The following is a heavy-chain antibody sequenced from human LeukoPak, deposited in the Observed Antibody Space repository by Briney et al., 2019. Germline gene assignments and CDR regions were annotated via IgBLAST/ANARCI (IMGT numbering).Heavy chain of an antibody. CDR3: ASTYYYDTSGYISDAFDI. Sequence: GESLKISCKSSADSFTSYWVGWVRQMPGKGLEWMGMIYPGDSDTRYSPSFHGQVTISADKSISTAYLQWRSLKASDTATYYCASTYYYDTSGYISDAFDIWGQGTMVTVSS. CDR2: IYPGDSDT. CDR1: ADSFTSYW. D-gene: IGHD3-22*01. J-gene: IGHJ3*02. V-gene: IGHV5-51*01.